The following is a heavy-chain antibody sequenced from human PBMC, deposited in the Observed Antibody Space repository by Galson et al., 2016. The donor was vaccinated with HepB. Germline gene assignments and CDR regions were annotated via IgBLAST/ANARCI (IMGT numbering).Heavy chain of an antibody. Sequence: SLRLSCAASGFTFSISSMNWVRQAPGKGLEWVSAISGSGGSTYYADSVKGRFTISRDNSKNTLYLQMNSLRAEDTAVYYCAKDLVSGSYSPYYFDYWGQGTLVTVSS. CDR3: AKDLVSGSYSPYYFDY. J-gene: IGHJ4*02. V-gene: IGHV3-23*01. CDR1: GFTFSISS. D-gene: IGHD1-26*01. CDR2: ISGSGGST.